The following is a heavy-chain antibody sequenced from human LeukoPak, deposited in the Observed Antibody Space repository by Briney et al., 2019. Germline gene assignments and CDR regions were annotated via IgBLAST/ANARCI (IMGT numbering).Heavy chain of an antibody. Sequence: ASVKVSCKASGYTFTGYYMHWVRQAPGQGLEWMGRINPNSGGTNYAQKFQGRVTMTRDTSISTAYMELSRLRSDDTAVYYCARGRYSSSFNYYYMDVRDKGTTVTVSS. V-gene: IGHV1-2*06. D-gene: IGHD6-13*01. CDR2: INPNSGGT. CDR1: GYTFTGYY. CDR3: ARGRYSSSFNYYYMDV. J-gene: IGHJ6*03.